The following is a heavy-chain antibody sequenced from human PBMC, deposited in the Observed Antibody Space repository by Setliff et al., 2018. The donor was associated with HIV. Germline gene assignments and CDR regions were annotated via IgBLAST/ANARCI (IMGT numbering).Heavy chain of an antibody. CDR1: GYNFGVYW. Sequence: GGSLRLSCAASGYNFGVYWMHWVRQVPGKGLVWVSHINSDGSGTKYADSVKGRFTMSRDNAKNSLYLQMNSLRAEDTAVYYCARDLVWPYSSRWYDAFDIWGQGTMVTVSS. J-gene: IGHJ3*02. D-gene: IGHD6-13*01. CDR3: ARDLVWPYSSRWYDAFDI. CDR2: INSDGSGT. V-gene: IGHV3-74*01.